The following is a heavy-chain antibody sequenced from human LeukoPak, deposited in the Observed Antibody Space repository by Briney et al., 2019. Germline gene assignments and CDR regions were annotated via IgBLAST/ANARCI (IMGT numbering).Heavy chain of an antibody. Sequence: SETLSLTCTVSGGSISNYYWSWIRQPPGKGLEWIGYIYYSGSTNYNPSLKSRVTISVDTSKNQFSLKLSSVTAADTAVYYCAVTYYDILTGYSHFDYWGQGTLVTVSS. CDR1: GGSISNYY. D-gene: IGHD3-9*01. V-gene: IGHV4-59*01. CDR3: AVTYYDILTGYSHFDY. J-gene: IGHJ4*02. CDR2: IYYSGST.